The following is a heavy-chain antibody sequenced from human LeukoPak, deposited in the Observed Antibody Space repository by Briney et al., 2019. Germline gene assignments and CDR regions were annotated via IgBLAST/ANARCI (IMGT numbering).Heavy chain of an antibody. CDR2: IFHSGST. J-gene: IGHJ4*02. CDR1: GYSISSGYY. V-gene: IGHV4-38-2*02. CDR3: ARDRTAYYDFWSGPISGDY. Sequence: SETLSLTCTVSGYSISSGYYWGWIRQPPGKGLEWIGSIFHSGSTYYNPSLKSRVTISVDTSKNQFSLKLSSVTAADTAVYYCARDRTAYYDFWSGPISGDYWGQGTLVTVSS. D-gene: IGHD3-3*01.